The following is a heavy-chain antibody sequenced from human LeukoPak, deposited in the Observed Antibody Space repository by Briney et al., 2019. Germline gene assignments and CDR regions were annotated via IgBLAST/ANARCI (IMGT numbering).Heavy chain of an antibody. CDR2: ISSSSSYI. J-gene: IGHJ4*02. V-gene: IGHV3-21*01. CDR3: ARDPSDYYDSSGIDY. CDR1: GFTFSSYS. Sequence: GGSLRLSCAASGFTFSSYSMNWVRQAPGKGLEWVSSISSSSSYIYYADSVKGRFTISRDNAKNSLYLQMNSLRAEDTAVYYCARDPSDYYDSSGIDYWGQGTLVTVSS. D-gene: IGHD3-22*01.